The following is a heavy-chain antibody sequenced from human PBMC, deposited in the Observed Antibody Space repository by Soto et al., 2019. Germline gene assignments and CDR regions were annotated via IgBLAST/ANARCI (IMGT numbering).Heavy chain of an antibody. CDR3: ARTVVPAAMYLDY. J-gene: IGHJ4*02. V-gene: IGHV3-30-3*01. CDR2: ISHDGSNK. CDR1: GFTFSSYA. Sequence: QVQMVESGGGVVQPGRSLRLSCAASGFTFSSYAMHWVRQAPGKGLEWVAVISHDGSNKYYADSVKRRFTISRDNSKNTLYRQMNSLRAEDTDVYYCARTVVPAAMYLDYWGQGTLVTVSS. D-gene: IGHD2-2*01.